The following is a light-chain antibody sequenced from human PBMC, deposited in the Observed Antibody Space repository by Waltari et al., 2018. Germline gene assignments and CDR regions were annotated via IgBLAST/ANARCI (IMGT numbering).Light chain of an antibody. Sequence: QLVLTQSPSASASLGASVKLTCTLSSGHRRSAIAWHQQQPEKGPRFLMKLNSDGSHSKGDGIPDRFSGSSSGAERYLTISSLQSEDEADYYCQTWGTVLFGGGTKLTVL. CDR2: LNSDGSH. V-gene: IGLV4-69*01. CDR3: QTWGTVL. J-gene: IGLJ2*01. CDR1: SGHRRSA.